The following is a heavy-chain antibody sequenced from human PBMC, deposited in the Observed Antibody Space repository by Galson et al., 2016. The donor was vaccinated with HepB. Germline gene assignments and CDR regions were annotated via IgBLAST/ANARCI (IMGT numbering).Heavy chain of an antibody. D-gene: IGHD2-15*01. CDR2: IKQDGSEI. Sequence: SLRLSCAGSEFTFSSYWMSWVRQAPGKGLEWVANIKQDGSEIHYVDSVKGRFTISRDNARGPLYLQMNSLRAGDTAVYHCASGGAPGTDCRGGSCDEQNWFDPWGQGTLVTVSS. CDR1: EFTFSSYW. CDR3: ASGGAPGTDCRGGSCDEQNWFDP. J-gene: IGHJ5*02. V-gene: IGHV3-7*01.